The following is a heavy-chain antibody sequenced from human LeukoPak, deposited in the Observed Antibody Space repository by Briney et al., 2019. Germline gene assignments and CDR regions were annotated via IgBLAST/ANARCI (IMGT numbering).Heavy chain of an antibody. J-gene: IGHJ2*01. D-gene: IGHD3-9*01. V-gene: IGHV4-34*01. Sequence: SETLSLTCAVYGGSFSGYYWSWIRQPPGKGLEWIGEINHSGSTNYNPSLKSRVTISVDTSKNQFSLKLSSVTAADTAAYYCARHFRYYDILTGYYSNWYFDLWGRGTLVTVSS. CDR3: ARHFRYYDILTGYYSNWYFDL. CDR1: GGSFSGYY. CDR2: INHSGST.